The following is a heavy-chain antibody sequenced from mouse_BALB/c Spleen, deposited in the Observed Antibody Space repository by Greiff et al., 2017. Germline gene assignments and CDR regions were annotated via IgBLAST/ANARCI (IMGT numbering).Heavy chain of an antibody. CDR1: GFSLTSYG. J-gene: IGHJ2*01. D-gene: IGHD2-4*01. V-gene: IGHV2-2*02. CDR2: IWSGGST. CDR3: ARRSYDYDGGAFDY. Sequence: VKLMESGPGLVQPSQSLSITCTVSGFSLTSYGVHWVRQSPGKGLEWLGVIWSGGSTDYNAAFISRLSISKDNSKSQVFFKMNSLQANDTAIYYCARRSYDYDGGAFDYWGQGTTLTVSS.